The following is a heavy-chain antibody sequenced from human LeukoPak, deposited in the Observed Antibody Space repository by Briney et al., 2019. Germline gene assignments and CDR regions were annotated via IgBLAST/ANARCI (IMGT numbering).Heavy chain of an antibody. CDR1: GFIVSSDY. CDR2: IYSGGST. CDR3: ASGGKYCTGGACYGD. D-gene: IGHD2-8*02. Sequence: GGSLRLSCAASGFIVSSDYISWVRQTPGKGLEWVSVIYSGGSTFYADSVKGRFTISRDNSKNRVYLQMNSLRGEDTAVFYCASGGKYCTGGACYGDWGQGTLVTVSS. J-gene: IGHJ4*02. V-gene: IGHV3-53*01.